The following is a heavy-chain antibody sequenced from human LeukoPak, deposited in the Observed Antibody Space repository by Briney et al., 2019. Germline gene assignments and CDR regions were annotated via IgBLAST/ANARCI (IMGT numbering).Heavy chain of an antibody. CDR3: ARAGPYASGSRDY. Sequence: PGGSLRLSCVASGFTYSTYWMSWVRQAPGKGLEWVANINEYGSEKYYVDSVKGRFTISRDNAKNSLYLQMNNLGAEDTAVYYCARAGPYASGSRDYWGQGTLVTVSS. D-gene: IGHD3-10*01. V-gene: IGHV3-7*01. CDR1: GFTYSTYW. CDR2: INEYGSEK. J-gene: IGHJ4*02.